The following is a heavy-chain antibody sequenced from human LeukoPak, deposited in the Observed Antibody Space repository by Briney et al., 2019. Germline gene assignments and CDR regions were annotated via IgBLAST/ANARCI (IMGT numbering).Heavy chain of an antibody. CDR3: AGRYCSSASCHWYFGL. Sequence: GGSLRLSCAASGFTFSSYSMNWVRQAPGKGLEWVSSMTNNSNYGYYADSVKGRFTISRDNVKNSLYLQMNSLRAEDTAVYYCAGRYCSSASCHWYFGLWGRGTLVTVSS. J-gene: IGHJ2*01. V-gene: IGHV3-21*01. CDR2: MTNNSNYG. D-gene: IGHD2-2*01. CDR1: GFTFSSYS.